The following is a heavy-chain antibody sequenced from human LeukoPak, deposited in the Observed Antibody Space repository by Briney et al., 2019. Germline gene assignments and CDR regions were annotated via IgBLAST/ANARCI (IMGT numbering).Heavy chain of an antibody. CDR2: IGTAGDT. V-gene: IGHV3-13*01. CDR3: ARVYRAYGMDV. J-gene: IGHJ6*02. CDR1: GFTFSSYD. D-gene: IGHD1-14*01. Sequence: GGSLRLSCAASGFTFSSYDMHWVRQATGKGLEWVSAIGTAGDTYYPGSVKGRFTISRENAKNSLYLQMNSLRAGDTAVYYCARVYRAYGMDVWGQGTTVTVSS.